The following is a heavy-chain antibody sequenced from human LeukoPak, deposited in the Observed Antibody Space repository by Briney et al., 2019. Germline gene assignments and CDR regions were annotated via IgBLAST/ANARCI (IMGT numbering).Heavy chain of an antibody. V-gene: IGHV1-2*04. Sequence: GASVKLSCDASGDTFTGCYMHWVRHAPGQGLEWMGRSNPNSGGANYAQKFQGWVTMTRDTSISTAYRVLSRLRSDRTAVYTSGRSARRRSNEGRADKNWGQGTLVTVSS. CDR2: SNPNSGGA. CDR3: GRSARRRSNEGRADKN. D-gene: IGHD6-6*01. J-gene: IGHJ4*02. CDR1: GDTFTGCY.